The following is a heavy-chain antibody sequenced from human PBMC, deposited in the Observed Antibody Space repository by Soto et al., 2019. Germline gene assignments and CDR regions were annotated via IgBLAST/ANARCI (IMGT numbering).Heavy chain of an antibody. CDR2: IYPGGNT. J-gene: IGHJ4*02. D-gene: IGHD2-21*01. V-gene: IGHV4-30-2*01. Sequence: SETLSLTCAVSGGSISSGHYPWTWIRQPPGKGLEWIGYIYPGGNTYYSPSLKSRVTIALDTSKSLVSLRLNSVTAADTAVYYCASLVGVAISPWGQGTMVTVYS. CDR3: ASLVGVAISP. CDR1: GGSISSGHYP.